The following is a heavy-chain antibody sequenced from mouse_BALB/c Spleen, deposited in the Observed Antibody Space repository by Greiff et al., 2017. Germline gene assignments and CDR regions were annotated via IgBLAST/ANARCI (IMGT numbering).Heavy chain of an antibody. J-gene: IGHJ4*01. CDR3: ARRGLLRHARDY. V-gene: IGHV5-17*02. CDR1: GFTFSSFG. D-gene: IGHD1-2*01. Sequence: DVMLVESGGGLVQPGGSRKLSCAASGFTFSSFGMHWVRQAPEKGLEWVAYISSGSSTIYYADTVKGRFTISRDNPKNTLFLQMTSLRSEDTAMYYCARRGLLRHARDYWGQGTSVTVSS. CDR2: ISSGSSTI.